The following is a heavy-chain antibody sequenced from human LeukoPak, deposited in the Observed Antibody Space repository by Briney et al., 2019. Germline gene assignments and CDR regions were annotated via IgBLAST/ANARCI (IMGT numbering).Heavy chain of an antibody. J-gene: IGHJ6*03. CDR2: IYSGGST. CDR3: AGGPVGYYYYYMDV. V-gene: IGHV3-53*01. CDR1: GFTVSSNY. D-gene: IGHD1-26*01. Sequence: GGSLRLSCAASGFTVSSNYMSWVRQAPGKGLEWVSVIYSGGSTYYADSVKGRFTISRDNSKNTLYLQMNSLRAEDTAVYYCAGGPVGYYYYYMDVWGKGTTVTVSS.